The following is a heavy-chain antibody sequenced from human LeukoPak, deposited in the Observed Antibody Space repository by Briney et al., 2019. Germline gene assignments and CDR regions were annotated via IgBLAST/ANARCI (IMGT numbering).Heavy chain of an antibody. Sequence: ASVKVSCKASGYTLTSYDINWVRQATGQGLEWMGWMNPNSDRTGYAQNFQGRITITRYTSISTAYMELSSLRSEDTAVYYCTRETSSRYFDYWGQGTLVTVSS. V-gene: IGHV1-8*01. CDR3: TRETSSRYFDY. J-gene: IGHJ4*02. CDR2: MNPNSDRT. CDR1: GYTLTSYD.